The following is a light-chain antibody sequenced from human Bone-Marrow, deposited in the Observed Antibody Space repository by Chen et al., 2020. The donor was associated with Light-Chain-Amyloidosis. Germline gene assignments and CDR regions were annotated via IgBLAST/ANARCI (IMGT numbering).Light chain of an antibody. Sequence: SYVLTQPSSVSVAPGQTATIACGGNNIGSTSVHWYQQTPGRAPLLVVYDDSDRPAGIPERLSGANAGSTATLTISRVEAGDGADYDCQVWDRSRDRPVFGGGTKLTVL. J-gene: IGLJ3*02. CDR1: NIGSTS. CDR3: QVWDRSRDRPV. V-gene: IGLV3-21*02. CDR2: DDS.